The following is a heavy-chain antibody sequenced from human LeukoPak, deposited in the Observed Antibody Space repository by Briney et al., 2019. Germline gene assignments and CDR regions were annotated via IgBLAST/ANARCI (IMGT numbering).Heavy chain of an antibody. D-gene: IGHD3-9*01. V-gene: IGHV3-23*01. J-gene: IGHJ4*02. CDR3: AKEGIDWLSNLIFDY. CDR1: GFTFSSYA. CDR2: ISGSGGST. Sequence: GGSLRLSCAASGFTFSSYAMSWVRQAPGKGLEWVSAISGSGGSTFYADSVKGRFTISRDNSKNTLYLQMNSLRAEDTAVYYCAKEGIDWLSNLIFDYWGQGTLVTVSS.